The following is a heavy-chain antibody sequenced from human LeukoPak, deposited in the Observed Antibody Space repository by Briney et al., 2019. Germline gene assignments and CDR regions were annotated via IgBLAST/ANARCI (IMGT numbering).Heavy chain of an antibody. CDR2: IRHDGSKK. V-gene: IGHV3-30*02. D-gene: IGHD5-12*01. Sequence: GGSLRLSCVGSGFTFRSYGMHWVRQAPGKGLEWVAFIRHDGSKKFYADSVKGRFTISRDNSQNTLYLQVDSLRVDDTAVYYCAKDSPPTSEWLPDYWGQGTLVTISS. CDR3: AKDSPPTSEWLPDY. CDR1: GFTFRSYG. J-gene: IGHJ4*02.